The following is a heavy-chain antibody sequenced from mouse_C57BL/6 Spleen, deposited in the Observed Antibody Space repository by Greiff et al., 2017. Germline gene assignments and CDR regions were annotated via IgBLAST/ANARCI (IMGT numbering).Heavy chain of an antibody. J-gene: IGHJ2*01. CDR1: GYTFTSYW. Sequence: QVQLQQPGAELVRPGSSVKLSCKASGYTFTSYWMHWVKQRPIKGLEWIGNIDPSDSETPYNQKFKDKATLTVDKSSSTAYMQLSSLTSEDSAVYYCARGDDDYFDYWGQGTTLTVSS. CDR2: IDPSDSET. CDR3: ARGDDDYFDY. D-gene: IGHD2-3*01. V-gene: IGHV1-52*01.